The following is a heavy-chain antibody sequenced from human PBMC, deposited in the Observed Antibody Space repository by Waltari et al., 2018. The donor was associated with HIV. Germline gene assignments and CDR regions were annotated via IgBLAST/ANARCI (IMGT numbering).Heavy chain of an antibody. D-gene: IGHD1-26*01. Sequence: EVQLLESGGGLVQPGGSLRLSCAASRFNFSSYAMRWVRHVTGKGLEWVSAISGSGGSTSYADSVKGRFTISRDNSKNTLFLHMNILKAEDTAIYYCAKDPLGGSPVWGQGTLVTVAS. CDR1: RFNFSSYA. J-gene: IGHJ4*02. CDR3: AKDPLGGSPV. V-gene: IGHV3-23*01. CDR2: ISGSGGST.